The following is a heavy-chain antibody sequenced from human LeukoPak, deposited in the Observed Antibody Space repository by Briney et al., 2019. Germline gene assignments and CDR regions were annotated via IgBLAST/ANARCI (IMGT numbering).Heavy chain of an antibody. J-gene: IGHJ5*02. CDR2: ISAYNGNT. Sequence: ASVKVSCKASGGTFSSYAISWVRQAPGQGLEWMGWISAYNGNTNYAQKLQGRVTMTTDTSTSTAYMELRSLRSDDTAVYYCARRDYVKIWFDPWGQGTLVTVSS. CDR1: GGTFSSYA. CDR3: ARRDYVKIWFDP. D-gene: IGHD4-17*01. V-gene: IGHV1-18*01.